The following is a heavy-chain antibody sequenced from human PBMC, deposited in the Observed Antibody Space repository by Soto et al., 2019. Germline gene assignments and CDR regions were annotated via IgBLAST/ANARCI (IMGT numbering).Heavy chain of an antibody. CDR2: IWYDGSNK. D-gene: IGHD3-22*01. V-gene: IGHV3-33*01. J-gene: IGHJ1*01. Sequence: QVQLVESGGGVVQPGRSLRLSCAASGFTFSSYGMHWVRQAPGKGLEWVAVIWYDGSNKYYADSVKGRFTISRDNSTNTLYLQMNSLRAEDTAVYYCARGDYYYREYFQHWGQGTLVTVSS. CDR3: ARGDYYYREYFQH. CDR1: GFTFSSYG.